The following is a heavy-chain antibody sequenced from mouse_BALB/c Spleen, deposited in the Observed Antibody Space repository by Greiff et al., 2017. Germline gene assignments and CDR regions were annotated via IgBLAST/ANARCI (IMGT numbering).Heavy chain of an antibody. V-gene: IGHV5-9-3*01. CDR2: ISSGGSYT. Sequence: EVKVVESGGGLVQPGGSLKLSCAASGFTFSSYAMSWVRQTPEKRLEWVATISSGGSYTYYPDSVKGRFTISRDNAKNTLYLQMSSLRSEDTAMYYCARHTVHYFDYWGQGTTLTVSS. CDR1: GFTFSSYA. D-gene: IGHD1-1*01. CDR3: ARHTVHYFDY. J-gene: IGHJ2*01.